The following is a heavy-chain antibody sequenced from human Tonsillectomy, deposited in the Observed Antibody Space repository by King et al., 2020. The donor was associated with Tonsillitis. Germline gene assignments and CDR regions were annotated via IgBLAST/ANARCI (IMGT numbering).Heavy chain of an antibody. D-gene: IGHD3-10*01. CDR1: GGSISSYY. CDR2: FYYSGST. J-gene: IGHJ4*02. V-gene: IGHV4-59*08. CDR3: GRLWLGESPYFDY. Sequence: MQLQESGPGLVKPSETLSLTCTVSGGSISSYYWSWIRQPPGKGLEWIGYFYYSGSTNYNPSLKSRVTMSVDTSKNQFSLKLSSVTAADTATYYCGRLWLGESPYFDYWGQGTLVIVSS.